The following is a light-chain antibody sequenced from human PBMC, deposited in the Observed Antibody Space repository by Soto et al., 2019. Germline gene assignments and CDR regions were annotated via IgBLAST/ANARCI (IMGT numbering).Light chain of an antibody. Sequence: EIVMKQSPGTLSLSPGERATLSCRASQSVNNYLAWYQQKPGQAPRLLIYDASNRATGIPPRFSGSGSGTDFTLTISSLEPEDSAVYYCQQRGTWPWLTFGGGTRVEI. V-gene: IGKV3-11*01. CDR3: QQRGTWPWLT. J-gene: IGKJ4*01. CDR1: QSVNNY. CDR2: DAS.